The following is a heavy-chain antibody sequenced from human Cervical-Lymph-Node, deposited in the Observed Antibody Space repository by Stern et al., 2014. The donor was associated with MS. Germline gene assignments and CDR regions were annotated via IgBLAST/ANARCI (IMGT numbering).Heavy chain of an antibody. CDR1: GFSLSTSGMC. CDR2: IDWDDDK. V-gene: IGHV2-70*01. J-gene: IGHJ4*02. CDR3: ARNAVAGTLGGFDY. D-gene: IGHD6-19*01. Sequence: QVTLRESRPALVKPTQTLTLTCTFSGFSLSTSGMCVSWIRQPPGKALEWLALIDWDDDKYYSTSLKTRLTISKDTSKNQVVLTMTNMDPVDTATYYCARNAVAGTLGGFDYWGQGTLVTVSS.